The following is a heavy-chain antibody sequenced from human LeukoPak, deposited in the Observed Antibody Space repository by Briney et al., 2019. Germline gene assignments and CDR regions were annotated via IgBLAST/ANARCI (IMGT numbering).Heavy chain of an antibody. V-gene: IGHV1-69*13. J-gene: IGHJ4*02. D-gene: IGHD2-2*01. Sequence: ASVKVSCKASGGTFSSYAISWVRQAPGQGLEWMGGIIPIFGTANYAQKFQGRVTITADESTSTAYMELSSLRSEDTAVYYCARTKRKYCSSTSCHFDYWGQGTLVTVSS. CDR3: ARTKRKYCSSTSCHFDY. CDR1: GGTFSSYA. CDR2: IIPIFGTA.